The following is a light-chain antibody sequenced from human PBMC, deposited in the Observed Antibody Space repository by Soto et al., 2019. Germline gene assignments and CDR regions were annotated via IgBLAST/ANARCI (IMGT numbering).Light chain of an antibody. J-gene: IGKJ2*01. CDR3: QQYDSLPYT. Sequence: DIQMTQSPSSLSASVGDRVTITCQASQDISHYLNWYQQKPGKVPKLLIYDASNLETGVPSRFSGSGSGTDFTFTISSLQPEDVATYYCQQYDSLPYTFAQGTKVEIK. CDR1: QDISHY. V-gene: IGKV1-33*01. CDR2: DAS.